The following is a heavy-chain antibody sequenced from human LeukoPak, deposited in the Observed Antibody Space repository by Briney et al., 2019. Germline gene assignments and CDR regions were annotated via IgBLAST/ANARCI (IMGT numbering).Heavy chain of an antibody. CDR1: GFTFSDYY. J-gene: IGHJ4*02. CDR3: AKGRRRHSSSSSDY. V-gene: IGHV3-11*01. CDR2: ISSRGSTI. D-gene: IGHD6-6*01. Sequence: GGSLRLSCAASGFTFSDYYMSWIRQAPGKGLEWVSYISSRGSTIYYADSVKGRFTISRDNSKNTLYLQMNSLRAEDTAVYYCAKGRRRHSSSSSDYWGQGTLVTVSS.